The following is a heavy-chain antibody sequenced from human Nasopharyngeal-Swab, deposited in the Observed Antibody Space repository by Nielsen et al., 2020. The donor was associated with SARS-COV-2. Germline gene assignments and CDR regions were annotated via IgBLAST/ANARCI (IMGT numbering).Heavy chain of an antibody. V-gene: IGHV4-4*02. J-gene: IGHJ4*02. Sequence: SETLSLTCAVSGGSISSSNWWSWVRQPPGKGLEWIGDIYHSGSTNYNPSLKSRVTISVDKSKNQFSLKLSSVTAADTAVYYCARDSDTIFGVAIDYWGQGTLVTVSS. D-gene: IGHD3-3*01. CDR1: GGSISSSNW. CDR3: ARDSDTIFGVAIDY. CDR2: IYHSGST.